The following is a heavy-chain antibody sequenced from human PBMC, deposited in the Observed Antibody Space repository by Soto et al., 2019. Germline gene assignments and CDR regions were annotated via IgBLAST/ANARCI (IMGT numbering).Heavy chain of an antibody. CDR3: ARAPSGYDRGGAFDI. V-gene: IGHV4-30-2*01. CDR1: GGSISSGGYS. Sequence: QLQLQESGSGLVKPSQTLSLTCAVSGGSISSGGYSWSWIRQPPGKGLEWIGYIYHSGSTYYNPSLKSRVTISVARSKNQFSLKLSSVTAADTAVYYCARAPSGYDRGGAFDIWGQGTMVTVSS. J-gene: IGHJ3*02. CDR2: IYHSGST. D-gene: IGHD5-12*01.